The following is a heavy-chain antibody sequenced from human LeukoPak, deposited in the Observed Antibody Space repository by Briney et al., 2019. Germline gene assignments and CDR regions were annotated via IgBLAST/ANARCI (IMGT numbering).Heavy chain of an antibody. J-gene: IGHJ5*02. CDR3: ARGRRSLVVIGDWLDP. Sequence: PGRSLRLPCAASGFTFSTYAMHWVRQAPGKGLEYVSGIGSNGGRTDYAHSVMGRFIISRDNSKNTVYLQMGSLRPEDMAVYYCARGRRSLVVIGDWLDPWGQGTLVTVSS. CDR1: GFTFSTYA. CDR2: IGSNGGRT. D-gene: IGHD2-21*01. V-gene: IGHV3-64*01.